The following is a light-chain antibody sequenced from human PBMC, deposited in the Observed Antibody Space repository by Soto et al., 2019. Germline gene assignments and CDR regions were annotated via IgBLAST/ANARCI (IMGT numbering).Light chain of an antibody. CDR1: SSDVGVYNY. CDR3: SSFAGSNDLI. Sequence: QSALTQPPSASGSPGQSVTISCTGTSSDVGVYNYVSWYQQHPGKAPKLMIYEVSKRPSGVPDRFSGSKSGNTASLTVSGLQAGDEADYYCSSFAGSNDLIFGGGTKLTVL. V-gene: IGLV2-8*01. CDR2: EVS. J-gene: IGLJ2*01.